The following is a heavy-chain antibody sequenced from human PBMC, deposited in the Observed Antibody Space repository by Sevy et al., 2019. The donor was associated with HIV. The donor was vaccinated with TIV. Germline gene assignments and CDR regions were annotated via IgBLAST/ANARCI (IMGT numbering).Heavy chain of an antibody. Sequence: SETLSLTCTVSGGSISIYYWSWIRQPPGKGLEWIGYIYYSGSTNYNPSLKSRVTISVDTSKNQFSLKLSSVTAADTAVYYCARHNKHYDFWSDLNWFDPWGQGTLVTVSS. J-gene: IGHJ5*02. V-gene: IGHV4-59*08. D-gene: IGHD3-3*01. CDR2: IYYSGST. CDR1: GGSISIYY. CDR3: ARHNKHYDFWSDLNWFDP.